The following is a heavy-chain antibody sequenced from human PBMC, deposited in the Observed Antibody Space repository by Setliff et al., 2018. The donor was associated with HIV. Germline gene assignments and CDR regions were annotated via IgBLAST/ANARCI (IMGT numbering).Heavy chain of an antibody. CDR1: GASFSGYY. CDR2: INHSGIT. J-gene: IGHJ3*02. Sequence: PSETLSLTCAVYGASFSGYYWAWIRQSPGTGLEWIGEINHSGITNYNPTLKSRVTISTDTSKNQFSLKLKSVTAADTAVYYCAREDTTGYYSLSAFDIWGQGTLVTVSS. V-gene: IGHV4-34*01. D-gene: IGHD3-22*01. CDR3: AREDTTGYYSLSAFDI.